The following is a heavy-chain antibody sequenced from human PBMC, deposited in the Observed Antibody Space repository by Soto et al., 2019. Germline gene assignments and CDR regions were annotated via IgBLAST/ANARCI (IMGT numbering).Heavy chain of an antibody. Sequence: QVTLKESGPVLVKPTETLTLTCTVSGFSLSNAKMGVSWIRQPPGKALEWLAHIFSNDEKSYSTSLKGRFTISKDTSESQVVLTMTNMDPVDTATYYCARIVDPCGAECRVFYVDLWGQGMLVTVSP. CDR1: GFSLSNAKMG. V-gene: IGHV2-26*01. D-gene: IGHD2-21*01. CDR2: IFSNDEK. J-gene: IGHJ4*02. CDR3: ARIVDPCGAECRVFYVDL.